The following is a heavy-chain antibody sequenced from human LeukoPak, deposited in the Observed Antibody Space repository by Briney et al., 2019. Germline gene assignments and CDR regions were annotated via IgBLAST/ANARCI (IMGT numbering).Heavy chain of an antibody. J-gene: IGHJ5*02. Sequence: GGSLRLSCAASGFSVSDYWMTWVRQAPGKGLEWVANIKQDGSEKTYVDSVRGRFTISRDNAKNSLYLQMNSLRVEDTAMYYCVRDGGTDWYDPWGQGTLVTVFS. V-gene: IGHV3-7*01. D-gene: IGHD3-16*01. CDR1: GFSVSDYW. CDR3: VRDGGTDWYDP. CDR2: IKQDGSEK.